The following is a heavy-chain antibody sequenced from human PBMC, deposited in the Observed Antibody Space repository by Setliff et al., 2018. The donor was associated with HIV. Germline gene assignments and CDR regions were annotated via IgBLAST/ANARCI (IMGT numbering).Heavy chain of an antibody. CDR3: ARRTYPGSYTPYFDY. D-gene: IGHD1-1*01. CDR1: DYSISSGYF. CDR2: IYHSGRT. Sequence: PSETLSLTCTVSDYSISSGYFWGWIRQPPGKGLEWIGTIYHSGRTDYNPSLETRATISVDTSKNQFSLRLTSMTAADTAVYYCARRTYPGSYTPYFDYWGQGTLVTVSS. J-gene: IGHJ4*02. V-gene: IGHV4-38-2*02.